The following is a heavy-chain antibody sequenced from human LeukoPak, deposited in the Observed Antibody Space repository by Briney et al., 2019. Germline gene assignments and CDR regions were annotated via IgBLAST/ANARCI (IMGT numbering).Heavy chain of an antibody. Sequence: PGGSLRLSCAASGFTFSSYAMSWVRQAPGKGLEWVSAISGSGGSTYYADSVKGRLTISRDNSKNTLYLQMNSLRAEDTAVYYCAKSIVVVPAAMIDYYYGMDVWGQGTTVTVSS. CDR3: AKSIVVVPAAMIDYYYGMDV. J-gene: IGHJ6*02. CDR1: GFTFSSYA. CDR2: ISGSGGST. V-gene: IGHV3-23*01. D-gene: IGHD2-2*01.